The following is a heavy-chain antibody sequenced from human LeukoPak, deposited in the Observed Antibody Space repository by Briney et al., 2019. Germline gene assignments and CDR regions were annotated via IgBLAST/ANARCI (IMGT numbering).Heavy chain of an antibody. D-gene: IGHD2-15*01. CDR3: VVVVAASGSYYFDY. CDR2: IYPGDSDT. Sequence: GESLKISCKGSGSRFTSYWIGWVRQLPGKGLEWMGIIYPGDSDTRYSPSFQGQVTISADKSISTAYLQWSSLKASDTAIYYCVVVVAASGSYYFDYWGQGTLVSVSS. CDR1: GSRFTSYW. J-gene: IGHJ4*02. V-gene: IGHV5-51*01.